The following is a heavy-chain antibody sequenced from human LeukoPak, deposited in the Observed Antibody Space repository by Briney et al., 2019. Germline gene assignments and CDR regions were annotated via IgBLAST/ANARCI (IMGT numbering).Heavy chain of an antibody. CDR2: IYYSGST. CDR3: ARHDSSEGMDV. Sequence: SQTLSLTCTVSGGSISSGDYYWSWIRQPPGKGLEWIGYIYYSGSTYYNPSLKSRVTISVDTSKNQFSLKLSSMTAADTAVYYCARHDSSEGMDVWGKGTTVTVSS. J-gene: IGHJ6*04. CDR1: GGSISSGDYY. V-gene: IGHV4-30-4*08. D-gene: IGHD3-22*01.